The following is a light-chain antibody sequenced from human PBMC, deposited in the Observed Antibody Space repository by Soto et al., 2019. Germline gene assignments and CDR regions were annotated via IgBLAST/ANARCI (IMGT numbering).Light chain of an antibody. V-gene: IGKV3-11*01. CDR1: QSVSIY. CDR2: DAS. J-gene: IGKJ4*01. Sequence: EIVLTQSPATLSLSPGERATLSCRASQSVSIYLDWYQQKSGQAPRLLIYDASKSATGIPARFSGSGSGTDFPLTISSLEPEDFAVYYCQQRSNLLTFGGGTKVEIK. CDR3: QQRSNLLT.